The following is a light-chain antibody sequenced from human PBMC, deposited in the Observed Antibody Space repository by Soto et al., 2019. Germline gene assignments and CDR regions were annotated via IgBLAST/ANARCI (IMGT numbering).Light chain of an antibody. CDR2: TTN. J-gene: IGLJ1*01. CDR3: AAWDDSLNGHV. Sequence: QSALTQPHSASGTPGQRVTISCSGGSSNIGTSSVHWFQQLPGTAPKLLISTTNQRPSGVPERFSGSKSGTSASLAISGLQSEDEADYYCAAWDDSLNGHVFGTGTKVTVL. CDR1: SSNIGTSS. V-gene: IGLV1-44*01.